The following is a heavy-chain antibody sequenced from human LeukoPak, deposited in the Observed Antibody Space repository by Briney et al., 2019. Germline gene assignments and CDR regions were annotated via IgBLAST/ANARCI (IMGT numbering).Heavy chain of an antibody. Sequence: ASVKVSCKASGYTFTSYGISWVRQAPGQGLEWMGIINPSGGSTSYAQKFQGRVTMTRDTSTSTVYMELSSLRSEDTAVYYCARDLTIFGVVIGGWFDPWGQGTLVTVSS. CDR2: INPSGGST. CDR3: ARDLTIFGVVIGGWFDP. D-gene: IGHD3-3*01. V-gene: IGHV1-46*01. J-gene: IGHJ5*02. CDR1: GYTFTSYG.